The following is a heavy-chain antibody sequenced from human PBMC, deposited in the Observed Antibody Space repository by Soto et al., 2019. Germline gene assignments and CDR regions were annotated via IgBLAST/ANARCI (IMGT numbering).Heavy chain of an antibody. CDR1: GFTFSSYW. V-gene: IGHV3-74*01. Sequence: EVQLVESGGGLVQPGESLTLSCAASGFTFSSYWMHWVRQAPGKGLVWVSRIKSDGSGTDYADSVKGRLTISRDNAKNSLYLQRKRLRVEDMAVYFGAMGDGDRYDGNGYIGRQWGQGNLVNVSS. D-gene: IGHD2-21*01. CDR2: IKSDGSGT. CDR3: AMGDGDRYDGNGYIGRQ. J-gene: IGHJ4*02.